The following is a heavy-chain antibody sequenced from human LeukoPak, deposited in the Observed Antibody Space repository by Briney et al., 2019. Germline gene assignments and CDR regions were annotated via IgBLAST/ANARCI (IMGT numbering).Heavy chain of an antibody. V-gene: IGHV3-74*01. CDR1: GFTFSTYW. Sequence: GGSLRLSCAASGFTFSTYWMHWVRQAPGKGLVWVSRINGDGSTTNYADSVEGRFTISRDNAKNTLYLQMNSLRAEDTAVYYCARGDSSSPGAWGQGTLVTVSS. D-gene: IGHD6-6*01. CDR2: INGDGSTT. J-gene: IGHJ5*02. CDR3: ARGDSSSPGA.